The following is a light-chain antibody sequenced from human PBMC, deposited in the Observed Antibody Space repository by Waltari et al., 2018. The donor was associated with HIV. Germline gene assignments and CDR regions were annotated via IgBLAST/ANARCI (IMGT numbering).Light chain of an antibody. CDR2: ANN. J-gene: IGLJ2*01. Sequence: QSVLTQPPSVSGAPGQRVSISCTGSSSNLGAGFDAQWYQQLPGAAPRLLIYANNNRPSGVPGRFSGSRSGTSASLAITGLQADDEADYYCQSFDSGLTAVVFGGGTKLTVL. CDR1: SSNLGAGFD. V-gene: IGLV1-40*01. CDR3: QSFDSGLTAVV.